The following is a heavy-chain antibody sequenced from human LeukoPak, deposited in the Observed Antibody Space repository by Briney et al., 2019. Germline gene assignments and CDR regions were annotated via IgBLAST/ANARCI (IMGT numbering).Heavy chain of an antibody. CDR1: GGSISSYY. V-gene: IGHV4-59*01. D-gene: IGHD3-3*01. CDR3: ARGGGMGRYYDFWSGYPMYYFDY. Sequence: PSETLSLTCTVSGGSISSYYWNWIRQPPGKGLEWIGYIYYSGSTNYNPSLKSRVTISVDTSKNQFSLKLSSVTAADTAVYYCARGGGMGRYYDFWSGYPMYYFDYWGQGTLVTVSS. J-gene: IGHJ4*02. CDR2: IYYSGST.